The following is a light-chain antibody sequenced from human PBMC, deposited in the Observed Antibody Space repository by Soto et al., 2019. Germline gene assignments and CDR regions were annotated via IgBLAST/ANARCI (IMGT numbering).Light chain of an antibody. Sequence: QSVLTQPPSASGTPGQRVTISCSGSSSNIGSNTVNWYQQLPGTAPKLLIHSNNQRPSGVPDRFSGSKSGTSASLAISGLQSEDEADYYCAAWDDSLNGWVFGGGTKLTV. CDR3: AAWDDSLNGWV. V-gene: IGLV1-44*01. CDR1: SSNIGSNT. J-gene: IGLJ3*02. CDR2: SNN.